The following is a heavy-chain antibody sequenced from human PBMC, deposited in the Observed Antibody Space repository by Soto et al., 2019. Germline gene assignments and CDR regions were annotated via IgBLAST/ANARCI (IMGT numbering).Heavy chain of an antibody. D-gene: IGHD3-3*01. CDR1: GGTFSSYA. Sequence: SVKVSCKASGGTFSSYAISWVRQAPGQGLEWMGGIIPIFGTANYAQKFQGRVTITADESTSTAYMELSSLRSEDTAVYYCARDPGGFLDYYYGMDVWGQGTTVTVSS. V-gene: IGHV1-69*13. CDR3: ARDPGGFLDYYYGMDV. J-gene: IGHJ6*02. CDR2: IIPIFGTA.